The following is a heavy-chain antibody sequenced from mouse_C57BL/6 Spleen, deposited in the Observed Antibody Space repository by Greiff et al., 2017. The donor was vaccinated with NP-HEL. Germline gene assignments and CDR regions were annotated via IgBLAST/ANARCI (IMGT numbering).Heavy chain of an antibody. Sequence: VQLQQSGPELVKPGASVKISCKASGYAFSSSWMNWVKQRPGKGLEWIGRIYPGDGDTNYNGKFKGKATLTADKSSSTAYMQLSSLTSEDSAVYFCARFAFYDYDRYFDVWGTGTTVTVSS. CDR2: IYPGDGDT. V-gene: IGHV1-82*01. CDR3: ARFAFYDYDRYFDV. J-gene: IGHJ1*03. CDR1: GYAFSSSW. D-gene: IGHD2-4*01.